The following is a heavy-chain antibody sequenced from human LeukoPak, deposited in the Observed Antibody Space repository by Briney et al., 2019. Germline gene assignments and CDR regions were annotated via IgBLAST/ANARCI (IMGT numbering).Heavy chain of an antibody. CDR2: IYWDDDR. Sequence: NVSGPTLVNPTQTLTLTCTFSGFPLNTRGVGVGWIRQPPGRALEWLALIYWDDDRRYSPSLKSRLTITKDTSKNQVVLTMTNMDPVDTATYFCAHRKNYYDSSVFDNWGQGTLVTVSS. D-gene: IGHD3-22*01. V-gene: IGHV2-5*02. CDR3: AHRKNYYDSSVFDN. J-gene: IGHJ4*02. CDR1: GFPLNTRGVG.